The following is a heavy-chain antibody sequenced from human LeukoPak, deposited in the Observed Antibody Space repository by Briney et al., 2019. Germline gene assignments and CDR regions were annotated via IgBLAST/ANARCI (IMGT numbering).Heavy chain of an antibody. CDR2: IKQDGSEK. CDR3: AGPVAGTGGY. J-gene: IGHJ4*02. V-gene: IGHV3-7*01. CDR1: GFTFSRFW. Sequence: PGGSLRLSCAASGFTFSRFWMSWVRQAPGKGLELVANIKQDGSEKNYVDSVKGRFTISRDNAKNSLYLQMNSLRAEDTAVYYCAGPVAGTGGYWGQGTLVTVSS. D-gene: IGHD6-19*01.